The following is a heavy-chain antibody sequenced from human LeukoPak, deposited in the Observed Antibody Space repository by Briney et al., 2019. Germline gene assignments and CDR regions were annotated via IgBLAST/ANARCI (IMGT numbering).Heavy chain of an antibody. J-gene: IGHJ3*02. Sequence: GGSLILSCAASGFTFSSYEMNRVRQAPGKGLEWVSYISSSGSTIYYADSVKGRFTISRDNAKNSLYLQMNSLRAEDTAVYYCARGDGYYYGSGATLDAFDIWAKGQWSPSLQ. CDR2: ISSSGSTI. CDR1: GFTFSSYE. V-gene: IGHV3-48*03. CDR3: ARGDGYYYGSGATLDAFDI. D-gene: IGHD3-10*01.